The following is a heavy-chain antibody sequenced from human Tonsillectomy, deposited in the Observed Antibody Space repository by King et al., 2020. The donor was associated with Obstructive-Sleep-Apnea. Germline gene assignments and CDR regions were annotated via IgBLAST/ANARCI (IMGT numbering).Heavy chain of an antibody. V-gene: IGHV4-30-4*01. CDR3: ARANVVVGAAPIDY. D-gene: IGHD2-15*01. CDR2: IYFSGSA. CDR1: GGSISSGAYY. Sequence: VQLQASGPGLVPPSQPLSLTCPVSGGSISSGAYYWSWIRQPPGMGLEWIGYIYFSGSAYYNPSLQGRVTISVDTSTNQFSLTLSSLTAADTAVYYCARANVVVGAAPIDYWGQGTLVTVSA. J-gene: IGHJ4*02.